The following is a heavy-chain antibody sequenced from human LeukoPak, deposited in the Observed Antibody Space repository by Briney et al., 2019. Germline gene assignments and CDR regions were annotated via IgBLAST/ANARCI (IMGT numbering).Heavy chain of an antibody. CDR2: INPNSGGT. D-gene: IGHD2-2*01. V-gene: IGHV1-2*02. CDR1: GYTFTGYY. J-gene: IGHJ4*02. Sequence: ASVKVSCKASGYTFTGYYMHWVRQAPGQGLEWMGWINPNSGGTNYAQKFQGRVTMTRDTSISTAYIELSRLRSDDTAVYYCARDGYCSSTSCPTLGYWGQGNLVTVSS. CDR3: ARDGYCSSTSCPTLGY.